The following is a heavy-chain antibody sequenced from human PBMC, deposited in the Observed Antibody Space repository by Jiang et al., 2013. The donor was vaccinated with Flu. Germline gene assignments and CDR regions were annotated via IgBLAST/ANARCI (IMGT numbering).Heavy chain of an antibody. CDR2: ISGTGVNT. V-gene: IGHV3-23*01. J-gene: IGHJ4*02. CDR1: GFIFNSHA. CDR3: AQSRTALGEFQVLYSGHFY. D-gene: IGHD2-2*02. Sequence: VQLLESGGGLAQPGGSLRLSCAASGFIFNSHAMNWVRQAPGKGLEWVSGISGTGVNTYYADSVKGRFTISRDNSKNTLYLQMNSLRAEDTALYYCAQSRTALGEFQVLYSGHFYWGQGTLVTVSS.